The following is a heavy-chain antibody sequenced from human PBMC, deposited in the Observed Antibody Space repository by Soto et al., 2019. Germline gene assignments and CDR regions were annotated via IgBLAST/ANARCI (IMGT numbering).Heavy chain of an antibody. J-gene: IGHJ6*02. CDR2: ISYDGINK. CDR1: AFTFSSYG. CDR3: AKDSHKWSHYSGMDV. Sequence: GGSLRLSCAASAFTFSSYGMHWVRQAPGRGLQWVAVISYDGINKYYGDSVKGRFTISRDNSKNTLYLQMNSLRAEDTAVYYCAKDSHKWSHYSGMDVWGQGTTVTVS. D-gene: IGHD1-26*01. V-gene: IGHV3-30*18.